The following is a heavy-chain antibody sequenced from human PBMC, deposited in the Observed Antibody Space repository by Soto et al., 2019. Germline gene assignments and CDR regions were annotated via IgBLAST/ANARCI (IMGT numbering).Heavy chain of an antibody. J-gene: IGHJ6*02. D-gene: IGHD3-3*01. CDR3: ASLLWSGYYTSYYHYGMHV. CDR1: GDSVSSNSAA. V-gene: IGHV6-1*01. Sequence: PSXTLSLTCAISGDSVSSNSAAWNWIRQSPSRGLEWLGRTYYRSKWYNDYAVSVKSRITINPDTSKNQFSLQLNSVTPEDTAVYYCASLLWSGYYTSYYHYGMHVWGQGTTVTVSS. CDR2: TYYRSKWYN.